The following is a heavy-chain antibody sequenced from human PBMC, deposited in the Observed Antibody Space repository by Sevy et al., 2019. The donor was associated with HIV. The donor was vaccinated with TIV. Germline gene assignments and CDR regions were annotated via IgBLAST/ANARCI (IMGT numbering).Heavy chain of an antibody. J-gene: IGHJ5*02. V-gene: IGHV4-59*01. CDR3: XXXXXXXXXXXAGWFDP. CDR1: GGSISSYY. CDR2: IYYSGST. Sequence: SETLSLTCTVSGGSISSYYWSWIRQPPGKGLEWIGYIYYSGSTNYNPSLKSRVTISVDTSKNQFSLKLSSVTAADTXXXXXXXXXXXXXXXXAGWFDPWGQGTLVTVSS.